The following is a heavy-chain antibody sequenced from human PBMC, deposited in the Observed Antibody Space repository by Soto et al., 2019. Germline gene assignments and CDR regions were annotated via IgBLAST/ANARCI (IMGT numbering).Heavy chain of an antibody. CDR1: GVTSSTHT. D-gene: IGHD5-18*01. J-gene: IGHJ5*02. CDR3: ASGSAMGADH. V-gene: IGHV1-69*06. CDR2: IIPLFGTG. Sequence: SVKVSCKASGVTSSTHTITWVRQAPGQGLEWMGGIIPLFGTGHKAQKFQGRITIIADKSASTAYMELSSLRSEDTAVYFCASGSAMGADHWGQGTLVTVSS.